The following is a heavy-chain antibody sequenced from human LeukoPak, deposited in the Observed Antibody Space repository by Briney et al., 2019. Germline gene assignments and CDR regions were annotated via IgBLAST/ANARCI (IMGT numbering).Heavy chain of an antibody. CDR3: ARGRGQHDYGDLTQRLPSRSYYYYGMDV. J-gene: IGHJ6*02. CDR1: GFTFSSYT. D-gene: IGHD4-17*01. Sequence: GGSLRLSCAASGFTFSSYTMNWVRQAPGKGLEWVSSISSSSSYIYYADSVKGRFTISRDNAKNSLYLQMNSLRAEDTAVYYCARGRGQHDYGDLTQRLPSRSYYYYGMDVWGQGTTVTVSS. CDR2: ISSSSSYI. V-gene: IGHV3-21*01.